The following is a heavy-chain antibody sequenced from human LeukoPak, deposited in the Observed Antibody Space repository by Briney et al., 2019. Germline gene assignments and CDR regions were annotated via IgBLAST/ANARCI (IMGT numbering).Heavy chain of an antibody. D-gene: IGHD3-22*01. V-gene: IGHV1-69*05. CDR3: AINYYDSSGYYFSQAFDI. CDR2: IIPIIGTT. Sequence: ASVKVSCKASGGTFSSSAISWVRQAPGQGLEWMGGIIPIIGTTNYAQKFQGRVTMTRDMSTSTVYMELSSLRSEDTAVYYCAINYYDSSGYYFSQAFDIWGQGTMVTVSS. CDR1: GGTFSSSA. J-gene: IGHJ3*02.